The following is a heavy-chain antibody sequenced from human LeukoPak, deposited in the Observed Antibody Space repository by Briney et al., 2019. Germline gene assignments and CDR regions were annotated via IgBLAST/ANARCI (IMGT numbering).Heavy chain of an antibody. CDR2: INHSGST. CDR1: GGSFSGYY. V-gene: IGHV4-34*01. J-gene: IGHJ3*02. D-gene: IGHD3-10*01. Sequence: SETLSLTCAVYGGSFSGYYWSWIRQPPGKGLEWIGEINHSGSTNYNPSLKSRVTISVDTSKNQFSLKLSSVTAADTAVYYCARTFYYYGSGSPHDAFDIWGQGTMVTVSS. CDR3: ARTFYYYGSGSPHDAFDI.